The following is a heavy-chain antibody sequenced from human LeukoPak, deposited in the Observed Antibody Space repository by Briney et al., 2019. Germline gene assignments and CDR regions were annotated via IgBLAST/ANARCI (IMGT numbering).Heavy chain of an antibody. CDR2: VYADGGNT. J-gene: IGHJ4*02. CDR1: GFPFSIYA. V-gene: IGHV3-23*01. Sequence: PGGSLRLSCAPSGFPFSIYAISCVRHPPGKGLEWVSAVYADGGNTYYADAVKGRFTISRDNSKSTMSLQMNSLRVEDTALYYCTKRVKYGGTWDHFADWGQGTLVTVSS. CDR3: TKRVKYGGTWDHFAD. D-gene: IGHD1-26*01.